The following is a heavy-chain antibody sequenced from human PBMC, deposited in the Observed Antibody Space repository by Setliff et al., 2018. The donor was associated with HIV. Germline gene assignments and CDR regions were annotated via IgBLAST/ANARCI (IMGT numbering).Heavy chain of an antibody. Sequence: GESLKISCAASGFTFNNYAMSWVRQAPGKGLEWVSVLSGSGGSTYYADSVKGRFTISRDNSKNTLYLQMNSLRAEDTAIYYCAKTANLIVLMVYALSWGQGTLVTVS. V-gene: IGHV3-23*01. D-gene: IGHD2-8*01. CDR1: GFTFNNYA. J-gene: IGHJ4*02. CDR2: LSGSGGST. CDR3: AKTANLIVLMVYALS.